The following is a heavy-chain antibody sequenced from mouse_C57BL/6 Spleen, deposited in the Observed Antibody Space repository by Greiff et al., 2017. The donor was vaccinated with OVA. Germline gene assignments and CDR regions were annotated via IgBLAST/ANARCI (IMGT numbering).Heavy chain of an antibody. CDR1: GYTFTSYG. CDR2: IYPRSGNT. V-gene: IGHV1-81*01. Sequence: VKLQESGAELARPGASVKLSCKASGYTFTSYGISWVKQRTGQGLEWIGEIYPRSGNTYYNEKFKGKATLTADKSSSTAYMELRSLTSEDSAVYFCARLDTTGPYYFDYWGQGTTLTVSS. CDR3: ARLDTTGPYYFDY. D-gene: IGHD2-3*01. J-gene: IGHJ2*01.